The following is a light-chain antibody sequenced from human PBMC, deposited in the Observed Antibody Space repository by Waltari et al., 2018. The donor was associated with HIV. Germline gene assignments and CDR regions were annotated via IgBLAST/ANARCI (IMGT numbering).Light chain of an antibody. CDR2: DVS. CDR3: SSYTGDNTVI. Sequence: SALSQPASVTGSPGQSLTISCSGTSYDIGKYNYVSWYQQHPGEAPKLLISDVSSRPSGVSTRFSGSKSGNTASLTISGLQADDEAHYFCSSYTGDNTVIFAGGTKVTV. V-gene: IGLV2-14*03. J-gene: IGLJ2*01. CDR1: SYDIGKYNY.